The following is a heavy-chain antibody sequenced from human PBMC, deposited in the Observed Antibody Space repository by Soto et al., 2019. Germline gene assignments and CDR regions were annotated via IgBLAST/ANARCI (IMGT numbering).Heavy chain of an antibody. Sequence: EVQLLESGGGLVQPGGSLRLSCAASGFTFSSYAMSWVRQAPGKGLEWVSAISGSGGSTYYADSVKGRFTISRDNSKNTLYLQMNSLRAEDTAVYYCATLSSWYRRWPRYWGQGTLVTVSS. V-gene: IGHV3-23*01. J-gene: IGHJ4*02. CDR3: ATLSSWYRRWPRY. CDR1: GFTFSSYA. D-gene: IGHD6-13*01. CDR2: ISGSGGST.